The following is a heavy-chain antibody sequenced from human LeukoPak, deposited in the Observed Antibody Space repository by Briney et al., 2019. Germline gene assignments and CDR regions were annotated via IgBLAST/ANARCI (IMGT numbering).Heavy chain of an antibody. CDR3: ARDIGADLLDYGDYVEVGGFDY. Sequence: WGSLRLSCAASGFTFSSYSMNWVRQAPGEELEWVSSISSSSSYIYYADSVKGRFTISRDNAKNSLYLQINSLSAEDTAVYDCARDIGADLLDYGDYVEVGGFDYWGQRTLVTVSS. CDR2: ISSSSSYI. D-gene: IGHD4-17*01. CDR1: GFTFSSYS. J-gene: IGHJ4*02. V-gene: IGHV3-21*01.